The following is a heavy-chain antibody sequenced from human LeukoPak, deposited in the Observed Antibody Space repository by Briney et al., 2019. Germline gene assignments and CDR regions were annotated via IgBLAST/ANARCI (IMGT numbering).Heavy chain of an antibody. Sequence: SETLSLTCAVYGGSFSGYYWSWIRQPPGKGLEWIGEINHSGSTNYNPSLKSRVTISVDTSKNQFSLKLSSVTAADTAVYYCARANYYDTSGYSRGAFDIWGQGTMVTVSS. CDR3: ARANYYDTSGYSRGAFDI. CDR1: GGSFSGYY. V-gene: IGHV4-34*01. CDR2: INHSGST. J-gene: IGHJ3*02. D-gene: IGHD3-22*01.